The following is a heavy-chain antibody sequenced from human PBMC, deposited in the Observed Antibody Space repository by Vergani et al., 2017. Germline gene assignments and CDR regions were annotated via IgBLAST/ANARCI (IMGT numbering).Heavy chain of an antibody. J-gene: IGHJ4*02. CDR2: ISSSGSTI. CDR3: AGDTYGLWFGESRLGY. CDR1: GFSFSDYN. Sequence: VQLVESGGGVVQPGGSLRLSCAASGFSFSDYNMNWVRQAPGKGLEWVSYISSSGSTIYYADSVKGRFTISRDNAKNSLYLQMNSLRAEDTAVYYCAGDTYGLWFGESRLGYWGQGTLVTVSS. D-gene: IGHD3-10*01. V-gene: IGHV3-11*01.